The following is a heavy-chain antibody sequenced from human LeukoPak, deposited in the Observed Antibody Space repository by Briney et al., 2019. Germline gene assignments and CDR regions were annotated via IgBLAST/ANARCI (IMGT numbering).Heavy chain of an antibody. Sequence: GRSLRLSCAASGFTFSSYAMHWVRLTPGKGLEWVAVISYDGSNKYYADSVKGRFTISRDNSKNTLYLQMNSLRAEDTAVYYCARGVGSSGRYVFDYWGQGTLVTVSS. CDR1: GFTFSSYA. V-gene: IGHV3-30-3*01. CDR3: ARGVGSSGRYVFDY. D-gene: IGHD6-19*01. CDR2: ISYDGSNK. J-gene: IGHJ4*02.